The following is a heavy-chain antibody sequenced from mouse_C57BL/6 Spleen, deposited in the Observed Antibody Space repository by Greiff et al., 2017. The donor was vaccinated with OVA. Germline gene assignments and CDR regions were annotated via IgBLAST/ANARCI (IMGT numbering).Heavy chain of an antibody. CDR1: GFTFISYA. J-gene: IGHJ2*01. V-gene: IGHV5-4*01. Sequence: EVKLMESGGGLVKPGGSLKLSCAASGFTFISYAMSWVRQTPEKRLEWVATIIDGGSYTYYPDNVKGRFTISRDNAKNNLYLQMSHLKSEDTAMYYCARDRSGYYFDYWGQGTTLTVSS. CDR2: IIDGGSYT. CDR3: ARDRSGYYFDY. D-gene: IGHD2-2*01.